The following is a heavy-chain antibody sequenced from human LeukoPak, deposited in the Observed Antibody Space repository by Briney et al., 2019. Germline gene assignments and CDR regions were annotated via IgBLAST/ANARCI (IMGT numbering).Heavy chain of an antibody. J-gene: IGHJ4*02. V-gene: IGHV3-20*04. CDR3: ARDGQTHSSASTDYYEGY. CDR2: ISWYAGNR. Sequence: GGSLRLSCAASGFTFDDYAMSWVRQAPGKGLEWVSSISWYAGNRAYADSVKGRFTVSRDNAKKSLYLQMNSLRADDTAFYYCARDGQTHSSASTDYYEGYWGQGTLFTVSS. D-gene: IGHD3-22*01. CDR1: GFTFDDYA.